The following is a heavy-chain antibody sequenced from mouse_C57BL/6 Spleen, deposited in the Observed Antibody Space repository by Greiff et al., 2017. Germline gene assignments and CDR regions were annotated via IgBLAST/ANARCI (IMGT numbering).Heavy chain of an antibody. V-gene: IGHV1-82*01. CDR2: IYPGDGDT. Sequence: VQLVESGPELVKPGASVKISCKASGYAFSSSWMNWVKQRPGKGLEWIGRIYPGDGDTNYNGKFKGKATLTADKSSSTAYMQLSSLTSEDSAVYFCARSYYYGSRGYFDVWGTGTTVTVSS. D-gene: IGHD1-1*01. J-gene: IGHJ1*03. CDR1: GYAFSSSW. CDR3: ARSYYYGSRGYFDV.